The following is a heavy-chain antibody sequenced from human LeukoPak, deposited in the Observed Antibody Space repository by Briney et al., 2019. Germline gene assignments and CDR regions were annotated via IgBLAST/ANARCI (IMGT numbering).Heavy chain of an antibody. Sequence: SETLSLTCTVSGGSISSYYWCWIRQPPGKGLEWIGYIYYSGSTNYNPSLKSRVTISVDTSKNQFSLKVNSVTAADTAVYYCARDSLGGPFDYWGQGTLVTVSS. V-gene: IGHV4-59*01. D-gene: IGHD3-16*01. J-gene: IGHJ4*02. CDR1: GGSISSYY. CDR3: ARDSLGGPFDY. CDR2: IYYSGST.